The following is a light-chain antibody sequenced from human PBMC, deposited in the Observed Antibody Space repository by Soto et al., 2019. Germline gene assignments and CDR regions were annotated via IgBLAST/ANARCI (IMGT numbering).Light chain of an antibody. CDR2: DVS. CDR3: SSYTSSSTNYV. Sequence: QSVLTQPASVSGSPGQSITVSCTGTSSDVGGYNYVSWYQQHPGKAPKLMIYDVSNRPSGVSNRFSGSKSGNTPSLTISGLQAEDEADYYLSSYTSSSTNYVFGDGTKLT. CDR1: SSDVGGYNY. V-gene: IGLV2-14*03. J-gene: IGLJ2*01.